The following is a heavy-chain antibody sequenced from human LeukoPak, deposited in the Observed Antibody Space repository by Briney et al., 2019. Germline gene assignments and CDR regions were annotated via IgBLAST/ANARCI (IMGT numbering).Heavy chain of an antibody. J-gene: IGHJ4*02. Sequence: SETLSLTCTVSDGSISSHYWSWIRQPPGKGLEWIGYIYYSGSTNYNPSFKSRVTISVDTSKNQFSLKLSSVTAAGTAVYYCARESSRGSSDYWGQGTLVTVSS. V-gene: IGHV4-59*11. D-gene: IGHD2-15*01. CDR2: IYYSGST. CDR1: DGSISSHY. CDR3: ARESSRGSSDY.